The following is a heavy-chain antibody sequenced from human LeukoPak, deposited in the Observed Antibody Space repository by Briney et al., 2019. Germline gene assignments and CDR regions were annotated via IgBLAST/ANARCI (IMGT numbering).Heavy chain of an antibody. CDR2: INHSGST. CDR1: GGSFSGYY. J-gene: IGHJ4*02. Sequence: PSETLSLTCAVYGGSFSGYYWSWIRQPPGKGLEWIGEINHSGSTNYNPSLKSRVTISVDTSKNQFSLKLSSVTAADTAVYYCARDQGIAAAGTLNYWGQGTLVTVSS. D-gene: IGHD6-13*01. V-gene: IGHV4-34*01. CDR3: ARDQGIAAAGTLNY.